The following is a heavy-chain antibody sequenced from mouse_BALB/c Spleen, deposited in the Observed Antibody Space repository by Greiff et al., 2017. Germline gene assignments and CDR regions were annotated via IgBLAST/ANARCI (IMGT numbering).Heavy chain of an antibody. J-gene: IGHJ1*01. CDR2: ISSGGGST. V-gene: IGHV5-12-1*01. CDR1: GFAFSSYD. CDR3: ARLGTTVVEYFDV. Sequence: EVNVVESGGGLVKPGGSLKLSCAASGFAFSSYDMSWVRQTPEKRLEWVAYISSGGGSTYYPDTVKGRFTISRDNAKNTLYLQMSSLKSEDTAMYYCARLGTTVVEYFDVWGAGTTVTVSS. D-gene: IGHD1-1*01.